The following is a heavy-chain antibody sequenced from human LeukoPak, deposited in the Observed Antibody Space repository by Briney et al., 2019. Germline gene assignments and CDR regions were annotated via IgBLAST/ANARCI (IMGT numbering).Heavy chain of an antibody. CDR3: ARALETVYYFDY. CDR2: ISSSSSSI. J-gene: IGHJ4*02. V-gene: IGHV3-48*02. D-gene: IGHD5/OR15-5a*01. Sequence: GGSLRLSCAASGFTFSSYSMNWVRQAPGKGLEWISYISSSSSSIYYADSVKGRVTISRDNAKNSLYLQMNSLRDEDAAVYYCARALETVYYFDYWGLGTLVTVSS. CDR1: GFTFSSYS.